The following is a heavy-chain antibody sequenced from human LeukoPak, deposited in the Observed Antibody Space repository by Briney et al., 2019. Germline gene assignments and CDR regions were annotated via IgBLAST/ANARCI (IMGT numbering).Heavy chain of an antibody. CDR1: GYTFTGYY. J-gene: IGHJ4*02. Sequence: ASVKVSCKASGYTFTGYYMHWVRQAPGQGLEWMGWISAYNGNTNYAQKLQGRVTMTTDTSTSTAYMELRSLRSDDTAVYYCARGPEEYNWNDGGNYFDYWGQGTLVTVSS. D-gene: IGHD1-1*01. CDR3: ARGPEEYNWNDGGNYFDY. CDR2: ISAYNGNT. V-gene: IGHV1-18*04.